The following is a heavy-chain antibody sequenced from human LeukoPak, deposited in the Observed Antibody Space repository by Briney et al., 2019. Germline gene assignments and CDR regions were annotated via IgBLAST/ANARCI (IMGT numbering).Heavy chain of an antibody. J-gene: IGHJ6*04. V-gene: IGHV4-31*03. CDR2: IYYSGST. CDR3: ARIPGGDGSDYYYYGMDV. CDR1: GGSISSGGYY. Sequence: SEPLSLTCTVSGGSISSGGYYWSWIRQHPGKGLERIGYIYYSGSTYYNPSLKSRVTISVDTSKNQFSLKLSSVTAGDTAVYYCARIPGGDGSDYYYYGMDVWGKGTTVTVSS. D-gene: IGHD3-10*01.